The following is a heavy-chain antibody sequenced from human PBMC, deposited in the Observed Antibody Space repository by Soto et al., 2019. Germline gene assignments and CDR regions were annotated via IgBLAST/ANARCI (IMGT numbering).Heavy chain of an antibody. CDR3: ATAYYCDSSGYPPWFYYYYGMDV. V-gene: IGHV3-30-3*01. CDR1: GFSFSSYA. D-gene: IGHD3-22*01. J-gene: IGHJ6*02. Sequence: GGSLRLSCQTSGFSFSSYAMHWVRQAPGKGLEWVGVISYDGSNKYYADSVKGRFTISRDNSKNTLYLQMNSLRAEDTAVYYCATAYYCDSSGYPPWFYYYYGMDVWGQGTTVTVSS. CDR2: ISYDGSNK.